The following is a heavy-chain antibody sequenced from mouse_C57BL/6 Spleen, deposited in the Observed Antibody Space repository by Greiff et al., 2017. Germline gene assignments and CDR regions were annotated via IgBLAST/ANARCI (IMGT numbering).Heavy chain of an antibody. CDR3: AREGIYYGYDGRLVFDY. J-gene: IGHJ2*01. CDR2: LNPSTGGT. D-gene: IGHD2-2*01. V-gene: IGHV1-42*01. CDR1: GYSFTGYY. Sequence: VQLQQSGPELVKPGASVKISCKASGYSFTGYYMNWVKQSPEKSLEWIGELNPSTGGTTYNQKFKAKATLTVDKSSSTAYMQLKSLTSEDSAVYYCAREGIYYGYDGRLVFDYWGQGTTLTVSS.